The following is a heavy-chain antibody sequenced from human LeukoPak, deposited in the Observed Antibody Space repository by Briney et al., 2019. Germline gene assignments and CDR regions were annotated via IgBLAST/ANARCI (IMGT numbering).Heavy chain of an antibody. CDR3: ITPLPYSAQ. Sequence: ASVKVSCKASGYTFTSYFMHWVRQAPGQGLEWMGIINLSGGTTTYAQKFQGRVTMTRDTSTGTVYMELSSLKTEDTAVYYCITPLPYSAQGGQGTLVTVSS. CDR2: INLSGGTT. V-gene: IGHV1-46*01. D-gene: IGHD2-21*01. CDR1: GYTFTSYF. J-gene: IGHJ4*02.